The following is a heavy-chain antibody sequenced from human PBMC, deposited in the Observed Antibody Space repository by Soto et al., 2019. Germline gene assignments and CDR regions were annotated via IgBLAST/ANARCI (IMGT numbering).Heavy chain of an antibody. CDR1: VFAFSNYA. CDR3: AKSSRITLVRGVTDY. Sequence: GGALRLACADSVFAFSNYAMNWVRQAPGKGLEWVSAISGGAGDTYYADSVKGRFTISRDNSKNTLYLQMKSLRAEDTAVYFCAKSSRITLVRGVTDYWGQGTLVTVSS. CDR2: ISGGAGDT. J-gene: IGHJ4*02. V-gene: IGHV3-23*01. D-gene: IGHD3-10*01.